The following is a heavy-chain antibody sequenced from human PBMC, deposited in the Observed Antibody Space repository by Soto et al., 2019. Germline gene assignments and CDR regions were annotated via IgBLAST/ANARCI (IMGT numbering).Heavy chain of an antibody. CDR2: ISINGNS. J-gene: IGHJ4*02. CDR1: CGSITDYS. V-gene: IGHV4-4*07. D-gene: IGHD1-7*01. Sequence: TMSLSSTVACGSITDYSWSWIRQSAGKGLEWLGRISINGNSHYHPYLRSRVTMSIETSKNQFSLNLRSVTAADTAVYYCARESGDNWTYEVDWGQGTLVTVSS. CDR3: ARESGDNWTYEVD.